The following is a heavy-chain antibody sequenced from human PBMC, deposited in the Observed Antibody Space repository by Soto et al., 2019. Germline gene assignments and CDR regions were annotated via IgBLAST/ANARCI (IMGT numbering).Heavy chain of an antibody. Sequence: GGSLRLSCAASGFTFSSYWMSWVRQAPGKGLEWVANIKQDGSEKYYVDSVKGRFTISRDNAKNSLYLQMNSLRAEDTAVYYCARGFSSSWYFPGPADYWGQGTLVTVSS. V-gene: IGHV3-7*04. CDR3: ARGFSSSWYFPGPADY. D-gene: IGHD6-13*01. CDR1: GFTFSSYW. J-gene: IGHJ4*02. CDR2: IKQDGSEK.